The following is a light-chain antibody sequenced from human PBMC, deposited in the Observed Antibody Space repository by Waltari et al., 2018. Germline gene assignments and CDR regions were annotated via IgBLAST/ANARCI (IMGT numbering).Light chain of an antibody. CDR1: PSISNW. CDR2: KAS. V-gene: IGKV1-5*03. CDR3: QQYNSYSLLT. J-gene: IGKJ4*01. Sequence: DIQMTQSPSTLSASVGDRVTITCRASPSISNWLAWYQQKPGKAPKLLSYKASTLESGVPSRFSGSGSGTEFTLTISSLQPDDFATYYCQQYNSYSLLTVGGGTKVEIK.